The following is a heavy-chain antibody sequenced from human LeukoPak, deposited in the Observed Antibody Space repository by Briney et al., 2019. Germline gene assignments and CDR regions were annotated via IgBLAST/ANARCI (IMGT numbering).Heavy chain of an antibody. D-gene: IGHD3-3*01. CDR2: INHSGST. Sequence: SETLSLTCAVYGGSFSGYYWSWIRQPPGKGLEWTGEINHSGSTNYNPSLKSRVTISVDTSKNQFSLKLSSVTAADTAVYYCAMYDFWSSGWFDPWGQGTLVTVSS. CDR3: AMYDFWSSGWFDP. J-gene: IGHJ5*02. V-gene: IGHV4-34*01. CDR1: GGSFSGYY.